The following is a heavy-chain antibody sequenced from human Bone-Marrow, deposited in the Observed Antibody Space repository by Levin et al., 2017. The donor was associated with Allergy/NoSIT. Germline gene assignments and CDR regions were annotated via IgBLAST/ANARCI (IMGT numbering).Heavy chain of an antibody. V-gene: IGHV3-13*01. Sequence: GGSLRLSCSVSGFTFSTYDMHWVRQATGKSLEWVSAIGTAGDTYYSDSVKGRFTISRENARNSLHLQVNSLRAGDTAVYYCARGRGGYYCDSSGYYFNAVDMWGQGTMVTVSS. CDR3: ARGRGGYYCDSSGYYFNAVDM. CDR2: IGTAGDT. D-gene: IGHD3-22*01. J-gene: IGHJ3*02. CDR1: GFTFSTYD.